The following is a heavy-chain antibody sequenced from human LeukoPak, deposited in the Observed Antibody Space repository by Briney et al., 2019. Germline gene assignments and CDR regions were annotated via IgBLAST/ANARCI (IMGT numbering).Heavy chain of an antibody. CDR3: ARDWGTSSLYLVN. J-gene: IGHJ4*02. Sequence: PGGSMRPARAASGFTFSSNCMHWVRQPPGKGLEWVAFIQNDGNNTKYADSVKGRFTISRDNSKNTLYLQMNSLTAEDTAVYYCARDWGTSSLYLVNWGQGTLVTASS. D-gene: IGHD6-6*01. V-gene: IGHV3-30*02. CDR2: IQNDGNNT. CDR1: GFTFSSNC.